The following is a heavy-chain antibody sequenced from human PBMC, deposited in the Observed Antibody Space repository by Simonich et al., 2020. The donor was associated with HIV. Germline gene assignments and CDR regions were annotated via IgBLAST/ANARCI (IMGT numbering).Heavy chain of an antibody. Sequence: QVQLVQSGAEVKKPGASVKVSCQASGYTFTDYYMNWERQAPGHGLEWMGWINPSTGDTNDAQNFQGRVTMTRDTSISTAYMELSRLRYDDTAVYYCARRTGVGRGFDYWGQGTLVTVSS. CDR2: INPSTGDT. J-gene: IGHJ4*02. CDR1: GYTFTDYY. D-gene: IGHD7-27*01. V-gene: IGHV1-2*02. CDR3: ARRTGVGRGFDY.